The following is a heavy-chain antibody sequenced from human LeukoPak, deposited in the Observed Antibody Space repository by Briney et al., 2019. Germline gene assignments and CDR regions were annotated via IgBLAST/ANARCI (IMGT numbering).Heavy chain of an antibody. D-gene: IGHD3-22*01. CDR1: GGSIFSYY. J-gene: IGHJ2*01. Sequence: SETLSLTCTVSGGSIFSYYWNWIRQSPGEGLEWVGYIYANGITTYNPSLRSRGSISIDTSRNQSSLRLTSVTAAETATYYWARRAYYDSSGYNPTAGYFDLWGRGTLVTVS. V-gene: IGHV4-4*08. CDR3: ARRAYYDSSGYNPTAGYFDL. CDR2: IYANGIT.